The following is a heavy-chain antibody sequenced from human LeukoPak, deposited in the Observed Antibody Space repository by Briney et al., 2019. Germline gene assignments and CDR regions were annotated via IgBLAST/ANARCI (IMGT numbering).Heavy chain of an antibody. CDR2: IYHTGGT. V-gene: IGHV4-31*03. Sequence: SQTLSLTCTVSGGSISGGGYHWSWIRQHPGKGLEWIGYIYHTGGTFYNPSLKSRVTISLDTSENQFSLKLSSVTAADTAVYYCASSEATTTPPPYGMGVWGQGTTVTVSS. J-gene: IGHJ6*02. CDR3: ASSEATTTPPPYGMGV. CDR1: GGSISGGGYH. D-gene: IGHD5-12*01.